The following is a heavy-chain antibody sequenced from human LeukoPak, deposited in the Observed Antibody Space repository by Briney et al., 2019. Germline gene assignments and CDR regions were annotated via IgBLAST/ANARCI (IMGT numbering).Heavy chain of an antibody. D-gene: IGHD3-10*01. Sequence: GASVKVSCKVSGYTLTELSMHWVRQAPGKGLEWMGGFDPEDGETIYAQKFQGRVTMTEDTSTDTAYMELSSLRSEDTAVYYCASILWFGEFNPYFDYWGQGTLVTVSS. CDR1: GYTLTELS. CDR3: ASILWFGEFNPYFDY. CDR2: FDPEDGET. J-gene: IGHJ4*02. V-gene: IGHV1-24*01.